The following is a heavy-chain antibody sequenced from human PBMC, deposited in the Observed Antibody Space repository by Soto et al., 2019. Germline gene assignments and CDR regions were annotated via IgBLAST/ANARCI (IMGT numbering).Heavy chain of an antibody. CDR3: ASDLYSSSWYPEYYFDY. D-gene: IGHD6-13*01. CDR2: IWYDGSNK. Sequence: GGSLRLSCAASGFTFSSYGMHWVRQAPGKGLEWVAVIWYDGSNKYYADSVKGRFTISRDNSKNTLYLQMNSLRAEDTAVYYCASDLYSSSWYPEYYFDYWGQGTLVTVSS. CDR1: GFTFSSYG. V-gene: IGHV3-33*01. J-gene: IGHJ4*02.